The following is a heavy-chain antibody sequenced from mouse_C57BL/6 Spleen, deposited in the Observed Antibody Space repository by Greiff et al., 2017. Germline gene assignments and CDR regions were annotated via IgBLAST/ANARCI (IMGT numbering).Heavy chain of an antibody. CDR3: ARGRENAMDY. J-gene: IGHJ4*01. CDR2: ISYDGSN. V-gene: IGHV3-6*01. Sequence: EVKLQESGPGLVKPSQSLSLTCSVTGYSITSGYYWNWIRQFPGNKLEWMGYISYDGSNNYNPSLKNRISITRDTSKNQFFLKLNSVTTEDTATYYCARGRENAMDYWGQGTSVTVSS. CDR1: GYSITSGYY.